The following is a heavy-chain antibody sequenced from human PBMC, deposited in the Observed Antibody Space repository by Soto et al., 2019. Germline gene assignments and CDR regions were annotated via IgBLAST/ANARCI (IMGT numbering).Heavy chain of an antibody. CDR1: GGSISSGGYY. J-gene: IGHJ3*02. CDR2: MYYSGST. V-gene: IGHV4-31*03. CDR3: ERGGYSGYVFIAFDI. D-gene: IGHD5-12*01. Sequence: SETLSLTCTVSGGSISSGGYYWSWIRQHPGKGLEWIGYMYYSGSTYYNPSLKSRVTISRDTSKNQFSLKLSSVTAADTAVYYCERGGYSGYVFIAFDIWGQGTMVTVSS.